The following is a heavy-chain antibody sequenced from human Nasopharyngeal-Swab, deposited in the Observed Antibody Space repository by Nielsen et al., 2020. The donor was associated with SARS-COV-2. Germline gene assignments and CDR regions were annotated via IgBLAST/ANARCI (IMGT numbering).Heavy chain of an antibody. CDR2: IYYSGST. Sequence: PGKGLEWIGYIYYSGSTNYNPSLKSRVTISVDTSKNQFSLKLSSVTAADTAVYYCATQIYDFWSGYGLVYYYSIDVWGKGTTVTVSS. V-gene: IGHV4-59*08. CDR3: ATQIYDFWSGYGLVYYYSIDV. D-gene: IGHD3-3*01. J-gene: IGHJ6*03.